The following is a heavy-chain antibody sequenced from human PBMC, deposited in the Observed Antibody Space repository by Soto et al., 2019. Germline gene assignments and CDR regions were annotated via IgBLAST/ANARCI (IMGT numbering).Heavy chain of an antibody. CDR3: TTGDIVVVVAATVSLNYYYGMDV. CDR1: GFTFSNAW. Sequence: PGGSLRLSCAASGFTFSNAWMSWVRQAPGKGLEWVGRIKSKTDGGTTDYAAPVKGRFTISRDDSKNTLYLQMNSLKTEDTAVYYCTTGDIVVVVAATVSLNYYYGMDVWGQGTTDTVSS. CDR2: IKSKTDGGTT. D-gene: IGHD2-15*01. V-gene: IGHV3-15*01. J-gene: IGHJ6*02.